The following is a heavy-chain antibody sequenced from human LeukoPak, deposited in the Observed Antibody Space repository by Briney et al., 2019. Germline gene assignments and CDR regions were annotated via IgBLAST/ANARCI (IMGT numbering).Heavy chain of an antibody. D-gene: IGHD6-19*01. V-gene: IGHV3-53*01. CDR1: GFTVSSNY. J-gene: IGHJ4*02. Sequence: PGGSLSLSCAASGFTVSSNYMSWVRQAPRKGLEWVSVIYSGGSTYYADSVKGRFTISRDNSKNTLYLQMNSLRAEDTAVYYCARGRVAVAGLFDYWGQGTLVTVPS. CDR3: ARGRVAVAGLFDY. CDR2: IYSGGST.